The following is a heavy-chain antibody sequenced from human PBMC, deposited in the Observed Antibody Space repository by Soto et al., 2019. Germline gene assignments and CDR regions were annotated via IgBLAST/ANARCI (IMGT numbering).Heavy chain of an antibody. V-gene: IGHV1-69*04. J-gene: IGHJ3*02. CDR2: IIPILGIA. Sequence: ASVKVSCKASGGTFSSYTISWVRQAPGQGLEWMGRIIPILGIANYAQKFQGRVTITADKSTSTAYMELSSLRSEDTAVYYCARELCSSTSCYNDAFDIWGQGTMVTVSS. CDR3: ARELCSSTSCYNDAFDI. CDR1: GGTFSSYT. D-gene: IGHD2-2*02.